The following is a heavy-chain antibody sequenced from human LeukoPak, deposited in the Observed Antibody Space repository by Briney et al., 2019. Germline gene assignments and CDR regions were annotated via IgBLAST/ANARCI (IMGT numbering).Heavy chain of an antibody. Sequence: SETLSLTCTVSGYSISSGYYWGWIRQPPGKGPEWIGSIYHSGSTYYNPSLKSRVTISVDTSKNQFSLKLSSVTAADTAVYYCARSGHIGYYYIYYFDYWGQGTLVTVSS. V-gene: IGHV4-38-2*02. CDR3: ARSGHIGYYYIYYFDY. J-gene: IGHJ4*02. CDR2: IYHSGST. CDR1: GYSISSGYY. D-gene: IGHD3-22*01.